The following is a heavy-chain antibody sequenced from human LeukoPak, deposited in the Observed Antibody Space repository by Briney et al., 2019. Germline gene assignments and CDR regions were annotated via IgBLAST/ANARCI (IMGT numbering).Heavy chain of an antibody. J-gene: IGHJ6*02. CDR3: ARGRSSGWGHIYYYGMDV. CDR2: ITSGSSTI. Sequence: GGSLRLSCAASGFTFRSYGMNWVRQAPGEGLKWVSYITSGSSTIYYADSVKGRLTISRDNAKNSLYLQMDSLRDEDTAVYYCARGRSSGWGHIYYYGMDVWGPGTTVTVSS. D-gene: IGHD6-19*01. CDR1: GFTFRSYG. V-gene: IGHV3-48*02.